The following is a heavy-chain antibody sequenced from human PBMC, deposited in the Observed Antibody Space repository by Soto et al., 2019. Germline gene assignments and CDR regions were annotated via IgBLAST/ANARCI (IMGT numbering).Heavy chain of an antibody. CDR3: ARLNYDILTGYYQAALFFYALDY. D-gene: IGHD3-9*01. V-gene: IGHV5-10-1*01. Sequence: CKGSGYSFTSYWISWVRQMPGKGLEWMGRIDPSDSYTNYSPSFQGHVTISADKSISTAYLQWSSLKASDTAMYYCARLNYDILTGYYQAALFFYALDYWGQGTLVTVSS. CDR2: IDPSDSYT. J-gene: IGHJ4*02. CDR1: GYSFTSYW.